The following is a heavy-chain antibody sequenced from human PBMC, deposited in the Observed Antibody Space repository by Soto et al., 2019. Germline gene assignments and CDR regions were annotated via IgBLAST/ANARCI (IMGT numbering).Heavy chain of an antibody. V-gene: IGHV4-39*01. CDR1: GGSLGSSSYY. D-gene: IGHD6-13*01. Sequence: SETLSLTCTVCGGSLGSSSYYWGWIRQSPGKGLEWIGNIYYIGNTFYNPSLKSRVTIYVDTSKNQFYLHLSSVTAADTAIFYCASIAATGKTHFDFCGQRTLVTLSS. CDR3: ASIAATGKTHFDF. J-gene: IGHJ4*02. CDR2: IYYIGNT.